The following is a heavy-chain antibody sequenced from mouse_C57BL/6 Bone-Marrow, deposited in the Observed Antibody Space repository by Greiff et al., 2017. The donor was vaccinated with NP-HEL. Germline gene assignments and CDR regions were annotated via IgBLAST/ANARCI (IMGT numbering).Heavy chain of an antibody. Sequence: DVKLVESGGGLVQPGGSLKLSCAASGFTFSDYYMYWVRQTPEKRLEWVAYISNGGGSTYYPDTVKGRFTISRDNAKNTLYLQMSRLKSEDTAMYYCARYTYYGRDWYFDVWGTGTTVTVSS. J-gene: IGHJ1*03. CDR1: GFTFSDYY. CDR3: ARYTYYGRDWYFDV. CDR2: ISNGGGST. V-gene: IGHV5-12*01. D-gene: IGHD1-1*01.